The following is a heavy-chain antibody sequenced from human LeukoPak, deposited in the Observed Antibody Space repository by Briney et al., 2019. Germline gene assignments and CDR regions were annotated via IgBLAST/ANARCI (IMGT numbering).Heavy chain of an antibody. V-gene: IGHV4-59*01. CDR2: IYYGGST. D-gene: IGHD3-3*01. J-gene: IGHJ4*02. CDR3: ARARGLRFLEWLLYDY. Sequence: SETLSLTCTVSGGSISSYYWSWIRQPPGKGLEWIGYIYYGGSTNYNPSLKSRVTISVDTSKNQFSLKLSSVTAADTAVYYCARARGLRFLEWLLYDYWGQGTLVTVSS. CDR1: GGSISSYY.